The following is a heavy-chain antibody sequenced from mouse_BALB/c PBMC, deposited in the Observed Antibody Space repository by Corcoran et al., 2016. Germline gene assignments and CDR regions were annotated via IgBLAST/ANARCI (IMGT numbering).Heavy chain of an antibody. Sequence: LVKTGASVKISCKASGYSFTGYYMHWVKQRHGKSLEWIGYISCYNGATSYNQKFKGKATFTVDTASSTAYMQFNSMTSEDSAVYNCARGDYGSSYSNIDYLGQGTTLTVS. V-gene: IGHV1S34*01. D-gene: IGHD1-1*01. CDR3: ARGDYGSSYSNIDY. J-gene: IGHJ2*01. CDR2: ISCYNGAT. CDR1: GYSFTGYY.